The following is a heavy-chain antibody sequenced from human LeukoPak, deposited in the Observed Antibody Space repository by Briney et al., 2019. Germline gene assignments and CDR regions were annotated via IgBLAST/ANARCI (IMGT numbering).Heavy chain of an antibody. J-gene: IGHJ5*02. D-gene: IGHD3-22*01. CDR3: ARHGYFDTSGYYHWFDP. Sequence: GESLKISCKGSGYSFISYWITWVRQMPGKGLEWMGRIDPSDSYTNYSPSFQGHVTMSADKSISTAYLQWSSLKASDTAIYYCARHGYFDTSGYYHWFDPWGQGTLVTVSS. V-gene: IGHV5-10-1*01. CDR1: GYSFISYW. CDR2: IDPSDSYT.